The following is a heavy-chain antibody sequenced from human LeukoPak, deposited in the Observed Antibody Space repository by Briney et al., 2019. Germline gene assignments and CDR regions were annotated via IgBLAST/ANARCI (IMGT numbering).Heavy chain of an antibody. D-gene: IGHD1-14*01. CDR3: TRYNNDHFDY. J-gene: IGHJ4*02. CDR1: GFTFGGYG. V-gene: IGHV3-33*01. Sequence: GGSLRLSCAGSGFTFGGYGMHWFRQTPGKGLEWVAVIAYDGSRAFYADSVKGRFTISRDNSKDTMSVQMDDLRAEDTAVNYCTRYNNDHFDYWGQGTLVTVSS. CDR2: IAYDGSRA.